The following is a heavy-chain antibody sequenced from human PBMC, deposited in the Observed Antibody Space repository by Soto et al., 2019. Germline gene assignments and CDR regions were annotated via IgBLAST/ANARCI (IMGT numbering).Heavy chain of an antibody. CDR3: ARGGDRAWELQDY. J-gene: IGHJ4*02. CDR1: GFSFSDYH. V-gene: IGHV3-11*01. D-gene: IGHD1-1*01. CDR2: MSSSGSTI. Sequence: GGSLRLSCAASGFSFSDYHMTWIRQAPGRGLAWVSYMSSSGSTIYYADSVKGRFTISRDNAKSSLYLQMNSLRAEDTAVYYCARGGDRAWELQDYWGKGTQVTVSS.